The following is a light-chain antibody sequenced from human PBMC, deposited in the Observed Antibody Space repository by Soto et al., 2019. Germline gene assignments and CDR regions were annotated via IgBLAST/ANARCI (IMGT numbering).Light chain of an antibody. CDR1: ALSDQY. CDR2: KST. J-gene: IGLJ1*01. V-gene: IGLV3-25*02. Sequence: SYELTQPPSVSVSPGQTARITCSGDALSDQYAYWYQQKPGQAPVLIIYKSTERPSGIPERFSGSSSGTTVTLTISGVQAEDEADYYCQSPDNIGINHFVFGTGTKLTVL. CDR3: QSPDNIGINHFV.